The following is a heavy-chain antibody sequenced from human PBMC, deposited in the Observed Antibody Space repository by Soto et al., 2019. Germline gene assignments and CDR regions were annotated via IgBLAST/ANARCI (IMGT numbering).Heavy chain of an antibody. CDR2: IYHSGST. V-gene: IGHV4-4*02. Sequence: QVQLQESGPGLVKPSGTLSLTCAVSGDSISSSNWWSWVRQPPGKGLEWIGEIYHSGSTNYNPSLKGRLTISADKYKNQFSLKLSSGTAADTAVYYCARGDYDNSGYYLGFDYWGQGTLVTVSS. CDR3: ARGDYDNSGYYLGFDY. J-gene: IGHJ4*02. D-gene: IGHD3-22*01. CDR1: GDSISSSNW.